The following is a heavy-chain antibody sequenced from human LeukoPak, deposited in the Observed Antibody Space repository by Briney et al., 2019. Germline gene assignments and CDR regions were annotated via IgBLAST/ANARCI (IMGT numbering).Heavy chain of an antibody. CDR2: IYYSGST. J-gene: IGHJ3*02. D-gene: IGHD3-22*01. CDR1: GDSINDYY. CDR3: ARHAGFGSGYYHDAFDI. V-gene: IGHV4-59*08. Sequence: SETLSLTCTVSGDSINDYYWSWIRQPPGNRLEWIGWIYYSGSTIYSPSLESRVTISLDTSRTQFSLDLNSVTAADTAVYYCARHAGFGSGYYHDAFDIWGQGSMVIVSS.